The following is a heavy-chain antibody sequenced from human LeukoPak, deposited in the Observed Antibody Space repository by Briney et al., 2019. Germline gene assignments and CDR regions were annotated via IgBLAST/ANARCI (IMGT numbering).Heavy chain of an antibody. CDR3: ARDRHSSGWYYGMDV. D-gene: IGHD6-19*01. CDR1: GGSFSGYY. Sequence: PSETLSLTCAVYGGSFSGYYWSWIRQPPGKGLEWIGEINHSGSTKYNPSLKSRVTISVDTSKNQFSLKLSSVTAADTAVYYCARDRHSSGWYYGMDVWGQGTTVTVFS. V-gene: IGHV4-34*01. CDR2: INHSGST. J-gene: IGHJ6*02.